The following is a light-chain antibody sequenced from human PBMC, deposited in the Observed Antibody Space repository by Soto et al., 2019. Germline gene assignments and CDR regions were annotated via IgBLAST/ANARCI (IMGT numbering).Light chain of an antibody. Sequence: DIQLTQSPSFLSASVGDRVTITCRASQAISSSLAWYQHNPGKAPKLLIYAASTLQNGVPSSFSGSGSGTEFTLTISSLQPEDFATYYCQHLNDYRYTFGQ. CDR2: AAS. CDR3: QHLNDYRYT. V-gene: IGKV1-9*01. J-gene: IGKJ2*01. CDR1: QAISSS.